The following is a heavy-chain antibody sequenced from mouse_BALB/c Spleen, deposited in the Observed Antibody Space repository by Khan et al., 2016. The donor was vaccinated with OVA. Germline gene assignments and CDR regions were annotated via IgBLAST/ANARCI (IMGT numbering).Heavy chain of an antibody. V-gene: IGHV5-6-3*01. J-gene: IGHJ2*01. CDR3: ARMARTIN. CDR1: GFTFSSYG. CDR2: INSNGGST. Sequence: EVELVESGGGLVQPGGSLKLSCAASGFTFSSYGMPWVRQTPDKRLESVATINSNGGSTYYPDSVKGRFTISRDNAKNTLYLQMSSLKSEDTAIHYCARMARTINWGQGTTLAVSS.